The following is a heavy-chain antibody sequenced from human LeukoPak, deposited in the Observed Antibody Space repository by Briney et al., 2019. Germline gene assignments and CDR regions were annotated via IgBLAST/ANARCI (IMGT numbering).Heavy chain of an antibody. J-gene: IGHJ4*02. Sequence: PSETLSLTCAVYGESFSGYYWSWVRQPPGKGRRWIGEINHSGTTNYNPSLKSRVTISQDTSKSQFSLMLSSVTAADTAVYYCARGKYDSGGYYLDYWGQGNLVTVSS. D-gene: IGHD3-22*01. CDR2: INHSGTT. CDR1: GESFSGYY. V-gene: IGHV4-34*01. CDR3: ARGKYDSGGYYLDY.